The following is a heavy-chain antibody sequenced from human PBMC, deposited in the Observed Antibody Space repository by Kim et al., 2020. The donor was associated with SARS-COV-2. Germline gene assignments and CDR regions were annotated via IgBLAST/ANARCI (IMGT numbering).Heavy chain of an antibody. J-gene: IGHJ6*03. CDR3: ARGTTGTTAVFNYYYMDV. V-gene: IGHV4-30-2*01. D-gene: IGHD1-7*01. Sequence: SETLSLTCAVSGGSISSGIYSWSWIRQPPGKGLEWIGSIYHSGTTFYNPSLKSRVTMSVDRSKNQFSLKLSSVTAADTAVYYCARGTTGTTAVFNYYYMDVWGKGTPVTVSS. CDR1: GGSISSGIYS. CDR2: IYHSGTT.